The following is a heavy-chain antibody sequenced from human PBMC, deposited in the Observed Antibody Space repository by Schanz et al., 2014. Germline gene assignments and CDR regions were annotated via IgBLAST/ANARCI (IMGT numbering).Heavy chain of an antibody. CDR1: GYTFTGYY. D-gene: IGHD6-19*01. V-gene: IGHV1-2*04. Sequence: QVQLVQSGAEMKKPGASVKVSCKASGYTFTGYYMHWVRQAPGQGLEWMGWINPNSGTTNYAQKFQGWVTMTRDTSISTAYMELSRLKSDDTAVYYCARLSVAGRPHVNYWYFDLWGRGTLVTVSS. CDR2: INPNSGTT. J-gene: IGHJ2*01. CDR3: ARLSVAGRPHVNYWYFDL.